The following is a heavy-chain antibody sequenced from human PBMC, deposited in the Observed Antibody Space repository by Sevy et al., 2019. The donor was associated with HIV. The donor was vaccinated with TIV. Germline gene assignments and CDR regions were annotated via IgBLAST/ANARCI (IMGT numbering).Heavy chain of an antibody. CDR3: ARVFGGRIFDY. CDR2: INSDGSST. Sequence: GGSLRLSCAASGFTFSSYWMHWVRQAPGKGLVWVSRINSDGSSTSYADSVKGRFTISRVNAKNTLYLQMNSLGAEDTAVYYCARVFGGRIFDYWGQGTLVTVSS. J-gene: IGHJ4*01. CDR1: GFTFSSYW. D-gene: IGHD2-15*01. V-gene: IGHV3-74*01.